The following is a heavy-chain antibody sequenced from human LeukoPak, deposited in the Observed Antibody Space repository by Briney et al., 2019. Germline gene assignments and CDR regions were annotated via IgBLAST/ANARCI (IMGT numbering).Heavy chain of an antibody. J-gene: IGHJ4*02. CDR1: GFTFDGYA. CDR2: ISGDGGST. CDR3: AKVYLEYSSGWYDY. V-gene: IGHV3-43*02. Sequence: GGSLRLSCAASGFTFDGYAMHWVRQAPGKGLEWVSLISGDGGSTYYAHSVKGRFTISRDNSKNSLYLQMNSLRTEDTALYYCAKVYLEYSSGWYDYWGQGTLVTVSS. D-gene: IGHD6-19*01.